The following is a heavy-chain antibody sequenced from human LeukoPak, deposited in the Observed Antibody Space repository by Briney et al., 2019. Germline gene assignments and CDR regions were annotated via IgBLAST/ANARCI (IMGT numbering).Heavy chain of an antibody. Sequence: GESLQISSKGSGYSFTSYWIGWVRPMPGKGLEWMGIIYPGDSDTRYSPSFQGQVTISADKSISTAYLQWSSLKASDTAMYYCASSPVYSSGWPYYFDYWGQGTLVTVSS. CDR3: ASSPVYSSGWPYYFDY. CDR1: GYSFTSYW. J-gene: IGHJ4*02. CDR2: IYPGDSDT. V-gene: IGHV5-51*01. D-gene: IGHD6-19*01.